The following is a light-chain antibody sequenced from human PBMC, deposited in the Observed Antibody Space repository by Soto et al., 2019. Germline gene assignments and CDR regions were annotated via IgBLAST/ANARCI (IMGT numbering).Light chain of an antibody. CDR1: NSNIGNNY. J-gene: IGLJ3*02. V-gene: IGLV1-51*01. CDR2: DND. CDR3: ASWDVRLSGVV. Sequence: QSVLTQPPSVSAAPGQKVTISCSGSNSNIGNNYVSWYQHLPGTAPKLLIYDNDQRPSGIPDRFSASKSGTSATLGITGLPTGDEADYYCASWDVRLSGVVFGGGTKLTVL.